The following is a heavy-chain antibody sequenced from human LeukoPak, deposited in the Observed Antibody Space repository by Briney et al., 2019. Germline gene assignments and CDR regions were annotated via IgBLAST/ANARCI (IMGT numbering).Heavy chain of an antibody. D-gene: IGHD3-22*01. CDR3: ARDRRVTYYDSSGLPTEAFDI. CDR2: IWYDGSNK. J-gene: IGHJ3*02. Sequence: GGSLRLSCAASGFTFSGYWMHWVRQAPGKGLEWVAVIWYDGSNKYYADSVKGRFTISRDNSKNTLYLQMNSLRAEDTAVYYCARDRRVTYYDSSGLPTEAFDIWGQGTMVTVSS. CDR1: GFTFSGYW. V-gene: IGHV3-33*08.